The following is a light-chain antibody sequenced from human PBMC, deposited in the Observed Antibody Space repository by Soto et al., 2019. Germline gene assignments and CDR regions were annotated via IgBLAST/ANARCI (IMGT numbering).Light chain of an antibody. CDR3: QQYNSYPWT. CDR1: QSISTW. CDR2: QAS. V-gene: IGKV1-5*03. Sequence: DIQMTQSPSTLSASVGDRLTITCRASQSISTWLAWYQQKPGKAPKVLIYQASSLEGGVPSRFSGSGSGTEFTLTISSLQPDDFATYYCQQYNSYPWTFGQGAKVDIK. J-gene: IGKJ1*01.